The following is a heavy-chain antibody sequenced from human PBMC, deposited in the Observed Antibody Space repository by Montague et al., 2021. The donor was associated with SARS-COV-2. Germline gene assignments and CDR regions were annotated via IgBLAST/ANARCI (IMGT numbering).Heavy chain of an antibody. CDR3: ARDMAAAGTGYYYYGMDV. CDR2: IKQDGSEK. J-gene: IGHJ6*01. CDR1: GFTFSSYW. V-gene: IGHV3-7*01. D-gene: IGHD6-13*01. Sequence: SLRLSCAASGFTFSSYWMSWVRQAPGKGLEWVANIKQDGSEKYYVDSVKGRFTISRDNAKNSLYLQMNSLRAEDTAVYYCARDMAAAGTGYYYYGMDVWGQGTTVTVYS.